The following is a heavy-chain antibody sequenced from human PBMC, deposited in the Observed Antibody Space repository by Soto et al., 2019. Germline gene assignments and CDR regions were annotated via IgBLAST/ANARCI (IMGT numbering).Heavy chain of an antibody. J-gene: IGHJ5*02. CDR3: ARGRVYYYGSGSYFLLPNWFDP. CDR2: IYHNGSS. D-gene: IGHD3-10*01. Sequence: PSETLSLTCAVSGGSISSNNWWTWVRQPPGKGLEWIGEIYHNGSSNYHPSLKSRISISVEKSKNQFSLKLSSVTAADTAVYYCARGRVYYYGSGSYFLLPNWFDPWGQGTLVTVSS. CDR1: GGSISSNNW. V-gene: IGHV4-4*02.